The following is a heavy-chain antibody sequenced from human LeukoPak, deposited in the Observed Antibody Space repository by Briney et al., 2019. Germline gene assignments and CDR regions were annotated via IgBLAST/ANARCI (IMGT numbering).Heavy chain of an antibody. CDR3: ARTTLADIPRFDF. V-gene: IGHV4-30-4*01. J-gene: IGHJ5*01. D-gene: IGHD6-19*01. CDR2: IFSTGNT. Sequence: PSQTLSLTCTVSGGSITSGDYYWRWIRQPPGKGLEWIGYIFSTGNTYYNPSLKSRISLSVDTSKNHFSLKLTSVTAADTAVYYCARTTLADIPRFDFWGQGTLVTVSS. CDR1: GGSITSGDYY.